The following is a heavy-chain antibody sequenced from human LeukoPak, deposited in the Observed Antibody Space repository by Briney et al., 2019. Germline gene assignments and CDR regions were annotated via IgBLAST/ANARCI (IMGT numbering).Heavy chain of an antibody. V-gene: IGHV4-4*07. CDR1: GGSISLHF. Sequence: SETLSLTCTVSGGSISLHFWTWIRQPAGKGLEWIGRIYSSGSTNYNPSLKSRVTMSIDMSSNQFSLKLFSVTAADTAVYYCARKLPGYSGYDYAIDYWGQGTLITVSS. CDR2: IYSSGST. CDR3: ARKLPGYSGYDYAIDY. D-gene: IGHD5-12*01. J-gene: IGHJ4*02.